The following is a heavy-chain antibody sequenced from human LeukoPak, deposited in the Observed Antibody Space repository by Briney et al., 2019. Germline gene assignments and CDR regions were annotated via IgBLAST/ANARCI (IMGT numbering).Heavy chain of an antibody. CDR3: ARADWDTAMIDY. J-gene: IGHJ4*02. V-gene: IGHV3-21*01. CDR2: ISGSSSYK. CDR1: GFTFSRYS. D-gene: IGHD5-18*01. Sequence: GGSLRLSCAASGFTFSRYSMNWVRQAPGKGLEWVSSISGSSSYKYYADSVKGRFTISRDNAKNSLYLQMNSLRAEDTAVYYCARADWDTAMIDYWGQGTLVTVSS.